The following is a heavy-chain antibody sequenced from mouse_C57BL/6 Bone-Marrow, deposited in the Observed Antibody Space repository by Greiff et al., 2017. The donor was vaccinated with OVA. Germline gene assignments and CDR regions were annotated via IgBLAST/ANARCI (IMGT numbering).Heavy chain of an antibody. D-gene: IGHD1-1*01. J-gene: IGHJ2*01. CDR1: GYTFTDYY. Sequence: EVQLQPSGPELVKPGASVTISCKASGYTFTDYYMNWVKQSHGKSLEWIGDINPNNGGPSYTQKFKGKATLTVAKSSSTAYIELRSLTSEDSAVYYCARVTTVVAPFDYWGQGTTLTVSS. CDR3: ARVTTVVAPFDY. CDR2: INPNNGGP. V-gene: IGHV1-26*01.